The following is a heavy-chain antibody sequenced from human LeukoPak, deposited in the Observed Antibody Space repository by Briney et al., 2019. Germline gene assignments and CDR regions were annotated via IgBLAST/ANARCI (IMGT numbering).Heavy chain of an antibody. CDR1: GYTFTGYY. Sequence: ASVKVSCKASGYTFTGYYMHWVRQAPGQGLEWVGWINPNSGDTNYAEIFQGRVTMTRDTSISTAYMELSRLRSDDTAVYYCARAASCSGGSCYLFWFDPWGQGTLVTVSS. J-gene: IGHJ5*02. CDR3: ARAASCSGGSCYLFWFDP. CDR2: INPNSGDT. D-gene: IGHD2-15*01. V-gene: IGHV1-2*02.